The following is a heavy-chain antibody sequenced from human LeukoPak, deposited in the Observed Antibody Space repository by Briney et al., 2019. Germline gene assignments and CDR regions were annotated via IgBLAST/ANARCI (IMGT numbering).Heavy chain of an antibody. Sequence: PSETLSLTCTVSGVSISTYYWSWIRQSAGKGLEWIGRIYTSGSTNYNPSLKSRVTMSVDTSKNQFSLKLRSVTAADTAVYYCARLLWFGELDAFDIWGQGTMVTVSS. CDR2: IYTSGST. D-gene: IGHD3-10*01. V-gene: IGHV4-4*07. CDR1: GVSISTYY. CDR3: ARLLWFGELDAFDI. J-gene: IGHJ3*02.